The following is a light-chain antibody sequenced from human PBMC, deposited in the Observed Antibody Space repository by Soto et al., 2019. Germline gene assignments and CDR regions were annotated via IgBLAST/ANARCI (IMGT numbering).Light chain of an antibody. J-gene: IGKJ4*01. Sequence: IQMTQSPSSLSASVGDRVTITCRTSHNINNFLNWYQQKPGKAPEVLIYGASSLQTGVPLRFSGSGSGTDFTLTISGLQPEDVATYYCQKYNSYSPLTFGGGTKVDIK. V-gene: IGKV1-39*01. CDR2: GAS. CDR3: QKYNSYSPLT. CDR1: HNINNF.